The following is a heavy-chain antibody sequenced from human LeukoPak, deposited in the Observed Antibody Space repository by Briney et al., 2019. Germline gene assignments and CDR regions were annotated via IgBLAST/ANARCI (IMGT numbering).Heavy chain of an antibody. J-gene: IGHJ4*02. V-gene: IGHV3-21*01. CDR1: GFTFSSYS. D-gene: IGHD1-14*01. CDR2: ISSSSSYI. Sequence: GGSLRLSCAASGFTFSSYSMNWVRQAPGKGLEWVSSISSSSSYIYYADSVKGRFTISRDNAKNSLYLQMNSLRAEDTAGYYCARDHHGLFDYWGQGTLVTVSS. CDR3: ARDHHGLFDY.